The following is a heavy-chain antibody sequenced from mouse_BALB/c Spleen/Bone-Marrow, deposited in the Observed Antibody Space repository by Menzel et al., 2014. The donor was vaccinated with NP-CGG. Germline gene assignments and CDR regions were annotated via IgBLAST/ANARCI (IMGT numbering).Heavy chain of an antibody. CDR3: ARDPVYENYDAMDY. Sequence: VHLVESGPGLVAPSQSLSITCPVSGFSFTSYGVHWVRQPPGKGLAWLGVIWAGGSTNYNSALMSILSISNDNSKSQVFLKMNSLLTDDTAMYYCARDPVYENYDAMDYWGQGPSVTVSS. CDR2: IWAGGST. D-gene: IGHD2-3*01. CDR1: GFSFTSYG. V-gene: IGHV2-9*02. J-gene: IGHJ4*01.